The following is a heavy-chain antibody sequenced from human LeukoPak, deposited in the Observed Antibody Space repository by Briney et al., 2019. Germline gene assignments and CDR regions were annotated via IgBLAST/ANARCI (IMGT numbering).Heavy chain of an antibody. D-gene: IGHD4-17*01. CDR1: GFRFDDHA. J-gene: IGHJ3*01. CDR3: AKEISGSGDCGDYTFAFDV. CDR2: ISWSSRTI. V-gene: IGHV3-9*01. Sequence: GGSLRLSCAASGFRFDDHAMHWVRQAPGKGLEWVSSISWSSRTIGYADSVKGRFTVSRDNAKNSVYLQMNSLRTEDTAFYYCAKEISGSGDCGDYTFAFDVWGQGAMVTVSS.